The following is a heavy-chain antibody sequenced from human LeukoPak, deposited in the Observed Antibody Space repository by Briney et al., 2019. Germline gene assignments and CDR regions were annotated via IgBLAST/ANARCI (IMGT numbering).Heavy chain of an antibody. CDR1: GFTFSNYW. D-gene: IGHD2-15*01. J-gene: IGHJ4*02. V-gene: IGHV3-7*01. CDR3: AMVAATLFDY. CDR2: IKQDGSEK. Sequence: PGGSLRLSCVASGFTFSNYWMSWVRQAPGKGLEWVANIKQDGSEKYYVDSVKGRFTISRDNAKNSLYLQMNSLRAEDTAVYYCAMVAATLFDYWGQGTLVTVSS.